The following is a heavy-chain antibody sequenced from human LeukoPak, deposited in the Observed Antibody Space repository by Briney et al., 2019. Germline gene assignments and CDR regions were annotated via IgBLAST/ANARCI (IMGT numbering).Heavy chain of an antibody. V-gene: IGHV3-48*02. CDR2: IMRTAADVT. Sequence: HPGGSLRLSCAASGFTFSSYTMNWVRQAPGKGLEWISYIMRTAADVTSYADSVEGRFTISRDDAKNSLYLQMNSLRDDDTAVYYCVRDWSYAFDLWGQGTMVTVSS. CDR1: GFTFSSYT. CDR3: VRDWSYAFDL. J-gene: IGHJ3*01.